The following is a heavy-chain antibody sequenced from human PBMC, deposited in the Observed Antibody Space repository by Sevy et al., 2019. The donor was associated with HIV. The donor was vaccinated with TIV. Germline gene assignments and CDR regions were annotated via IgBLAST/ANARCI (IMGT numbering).Heavy chain of an antibody. J-gene: IGHJ4*02. Sequence: APVKVSCKASGYSFTTYGISWVRQAPGQGLEWMGWISPYSGNTDFVRKFQGRITMTTETSTSTAYMELRSLTSDDTAVYYCARVGNLNWVPFDCWGQGTLVTVSS. CDR2: ISPYSGNT. CDR3: ARVGNLNWVPFDC. D-gene: IGHD7-27*01. CDR1: GYSFTTYG. V-gene: IGHV1-18*01.